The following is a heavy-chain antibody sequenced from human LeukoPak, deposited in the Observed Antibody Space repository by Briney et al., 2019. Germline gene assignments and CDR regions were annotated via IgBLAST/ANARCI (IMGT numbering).Heavy chain of an antibody. J-gene: IGHJ4*02. Sequence: GGSLRLSCAASGFTFSSYWMHWVRQAPGKGLVWVSRINTDGSSTSYADSVKGRFTISRDNAKNTLYLQMNSLRAEDTAVYYCARAYSNFIWLDYWGQGTLVTVSS. D-gene: IGHD4-11*01. CDR3: ARAYSNFIWLDY. CDR2: INTDGSST. V-gene: IGHV3-74*01. CDR1: GFTFSSYW.